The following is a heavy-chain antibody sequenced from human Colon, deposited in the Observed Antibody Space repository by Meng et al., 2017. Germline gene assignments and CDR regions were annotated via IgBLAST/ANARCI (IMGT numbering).Heavy chain of an antibody. D-gene: IGHD2-21*01. V-gene: IGHV1-46*01. J-gene: IGHJ3*01. CDR1: GYIFSDYE. Sequence: ASVKVSCKASGYIFSDYEMYWVRQAPGQGVECLGMVYRNGEKTRYARQFRGGVTMTSDTSTSTVYMELTSLTSEDMAVYYCARGDVLTGKGQDAFDFWGPGTKVTVSS. CDR2: VYRNGEKT. CDR3: ARGDVLTGKGQDAFDF.